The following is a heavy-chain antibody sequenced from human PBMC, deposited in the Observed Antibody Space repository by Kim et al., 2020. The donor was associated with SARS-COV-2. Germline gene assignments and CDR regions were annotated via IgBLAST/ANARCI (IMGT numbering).Heavy chain of an antibody. CDR1: GASINTFY. D-gene: IGHD1-26*01. Sequence: SETLSLTCSVSGASINTFYWSWLRQAPGKGLEWIGYVFQSGRTKSNPSLKSRVTISLDTTKNQVSLTLKSVTAADTAIYFCARVLGISGTDFHYFYGLAV. CDR3: ARVLGISGTDFHYFYGLAV. V-gene: IGHV4-59*13. CDR2: VFQSGRT. J-gene: IGHJ6*01.